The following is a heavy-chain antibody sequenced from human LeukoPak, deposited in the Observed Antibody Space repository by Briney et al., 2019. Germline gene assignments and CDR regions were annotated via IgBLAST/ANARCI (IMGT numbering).Heavy chain of an antibody. V-gene: IGHV1-18*01. J-gene: IGHJ5*02. CDR2: INAYNGDT. Sequence: ASVKVSCEASGYTFTSYGISWVRQAPGQGLEWMGWINAYNGDTDYAQNLQGRLTMTTETSTSTAYMELRSLRSDDTAVYYCARDGSGVWFDPWGQGTLLTVSS. CDR3: ARDGSGVWFDP. CDR1: GYTFTSYG. D-gene: IGHD3-10*01.